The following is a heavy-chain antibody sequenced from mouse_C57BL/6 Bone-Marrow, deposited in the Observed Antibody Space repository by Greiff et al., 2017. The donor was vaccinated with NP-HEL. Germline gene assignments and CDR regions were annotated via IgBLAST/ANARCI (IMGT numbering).Heavy chain of an antibody. CDR2: IDPEDGDT. D-gene: IGHD1-1*01. CDR3: ARWVTTVVARGYAMDY. J-gene: IGHJ4*01. Sequence: VQLQQSGAELVRPGASVKLSCTASGFNIKDYYMHWVKQRPEQGLEWIGRIDPEDGDTEYAPKFQGKATMTADTSSSTAYMELHSLTSEDSAVYFCARWVTTVVARGYAMDYWGQGTSVTVSS. CDR1: GFNIKDYY. V-gene: IGHV14-1*01.